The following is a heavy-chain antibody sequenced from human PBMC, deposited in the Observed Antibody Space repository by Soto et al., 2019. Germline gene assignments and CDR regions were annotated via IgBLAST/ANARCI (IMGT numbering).Heavy chain of an antibody. CDR3: ARLSSGSYHYYYYYGMDV. D-gene: IGHD1-26*01. CDR2: INHSGST. J-gene: IGHJ6*02. Sequence: SETMSLTCAVYGGSFSGYYWSWIRQPPGKGLEWIGEINHSGSTNYNPSLKSRVTISVDTSKNQFSLKLSSVTAADTAVYYCARLSSGSYHYYYYYGMDVWGQGTTGTVSS. V-gene: IGHV4-34*01. CDR1: GGSFSGYY.